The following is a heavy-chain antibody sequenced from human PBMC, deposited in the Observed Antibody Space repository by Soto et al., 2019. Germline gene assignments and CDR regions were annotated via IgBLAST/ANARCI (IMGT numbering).Heavy chain of an antibody. Sequence: SLRLSCAASGFTFSSYSMNWVRQAPGKGLEWVSYISSSSSTIYYADSVKGRFTISRDNAKNSLYLQMNSPRDEDTAVYYCARLRDLFYYYYGMDVWGQGTTVTVSS. CDR1: GFTFSSYS. CDR2: ISSSSSTI. D-gene: IGHD3-3*01. J-gene: IGHJ6*02. V-gene: IGHV3-48*02. CDR3: ARLRDLFYYYYGMDV.